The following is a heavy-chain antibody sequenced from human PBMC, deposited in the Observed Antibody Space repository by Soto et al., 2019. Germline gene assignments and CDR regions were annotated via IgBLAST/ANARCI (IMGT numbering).Heavy chain of an antibody. CDR2: VFYTGFT. CDR3: ATSQKGYNWNYFDH. D-gene: IGHD1-20*01. V-gene: IGHV4-39*01. CDR1: GGSISGSYYY. Sequence: QLQLQESGPGLVKPSETLSLTCAVSGGSISGSYYYWGWLRPSPGKGPEWIGGVFYTGFTSYNPSLESRVSVSVDTSKNQFSLKVSGVSAADTAVYYCATSQKGYNWNYFDHWGQGALVTVSS. J-gene: IGHJ4*02.